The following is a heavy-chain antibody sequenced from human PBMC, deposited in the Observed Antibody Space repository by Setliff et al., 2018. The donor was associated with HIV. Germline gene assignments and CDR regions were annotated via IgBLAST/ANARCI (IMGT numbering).Heavy chain of an antibody. Sequence: PSETLSLTCAVYGGSFRGYYWTWIRQPPGKGLEWIGEITHSGSTNYNPSLETRVTISVDTSKNQFSLKLSSVTAADTAVYYCAKGVAGLQYYYYMDVWGKGTTVTVSS. CDR3: AKGVAGLQYYYYMDV. CDR2: ITHSGST. D-gene: IGHD6-19*01. J-gene: IGHJ6*03. V-gene: IGHV4-34*01. CDR1: GGSFRGYY.